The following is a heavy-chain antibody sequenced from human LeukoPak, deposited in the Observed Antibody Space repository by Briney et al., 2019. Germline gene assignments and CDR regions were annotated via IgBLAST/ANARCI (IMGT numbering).Heavy chain of an antibody. V-gene: IGHV3-23*01. CDR3: AKDRAYYYDSSGYYVDY. CDR1: GFTFSSYA. D-gene: IGHD3-22*01. J-gene: IGHJ4*02. Sequence: GGSLRLSCAASGFTFSSYAMSWVRQAPGKGLEWVSDISGSGGSTYYADSVKGRFTISRDNSKDTLYLQMNSLRAEDTAIYYCAKDRAYYYDSSGYYVDYWGQGTLVTVSS. CDR2: ISGSGGST.